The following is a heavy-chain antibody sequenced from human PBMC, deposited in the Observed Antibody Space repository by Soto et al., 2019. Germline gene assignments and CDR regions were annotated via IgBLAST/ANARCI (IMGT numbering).Heavy chain of an antibody. CDR3: VRINSMYSIDY. CDR2: SRNLANSYTT. V-gene: IGHV3-72*01. J-gene: IGHJ4*02. CDR1: GFTFSDHY. D-gene: IGHD2-21*01. Sequence: GGSLRLSCAVSGFTFSDHYMDWVRQAPGKGLEWVGRSRNLANSYTTEYAASVKGRFTISRDDSRNSVYLEMNSLRTEDTAVYFCVRINSMYSIDYWGQGTLVTVSS.